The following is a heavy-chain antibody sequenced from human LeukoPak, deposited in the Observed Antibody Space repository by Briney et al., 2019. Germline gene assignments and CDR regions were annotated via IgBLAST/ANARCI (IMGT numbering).Heavy chain of an antibody. J-gene: IGHJ3*02. CDR2: IRYDGSNK. CDR1: GFTFSSYG. D-gene: IGHD3-10*01. Sequence: GGSLRLSCAASGFTFSSYGMHWVRQAPGKGLEWVAFIRYDGSNKYYADSVKGRFTISRDNSKNTLYLQMNSLRAEDTALYYCAKVTTKCRFGEKSGPTCAFDIWGQGTMVTVSS. CDR3: AKVTTKCRFGEKSGPTCAFDI. V-gene: IGHV3-30*02.